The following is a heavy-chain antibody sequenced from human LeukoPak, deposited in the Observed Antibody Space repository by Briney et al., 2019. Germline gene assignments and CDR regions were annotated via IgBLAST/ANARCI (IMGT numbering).Heavy chain of an antibody. J-gene: IGHJ4*02. Sequence: ASVKVSCKASGYTFTSYAMNWVRQAPGQGLEWMGGIIPIFGTANYAQKFQGRVTITADESTSTAYMELSSLRSEDTAVYYCARVARSYYFDYWGQGTLVTVSS. CDR3: ARVARSYYFDY. CDR2: IIPIFGTA. CDR1: GYTFTSYA. V-gene: IGHV1-69*13.